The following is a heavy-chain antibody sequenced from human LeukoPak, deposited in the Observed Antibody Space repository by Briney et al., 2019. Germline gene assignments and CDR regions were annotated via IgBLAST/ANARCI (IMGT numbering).Heavy chain of an antibody. CDR1: GFTFDDYA. D-gene: IGHD1-26*01. Sequence: SGGSLRLSCAASGFTFDDYAMHWVRQAPGKGLEWVSGISWNSGSIGYADSVKGRFTISRDNSKNTLYLQMNSLRAEDTAVYYCARGLSRDSAVVWGQGTLVTVSS. V-gene: IGHV3-9*01. J-gene: IGHJ4*02. CDR3: ARGLSRDSAVV. CDR2: ISWNSGSI.